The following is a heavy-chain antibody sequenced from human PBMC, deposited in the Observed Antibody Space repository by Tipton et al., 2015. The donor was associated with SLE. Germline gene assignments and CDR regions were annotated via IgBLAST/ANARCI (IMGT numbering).Heavy chain of an antibody. CDR2: INPNSGGT. CDR1: GYTFTGYY. D-gene: IGHD2-2*01. J-gene: IGHJ5*02. V-gene: IGHV1-2*02. CDR3: ARAGPYCSSTSCPNWFDP. Sequence: QLVQSGSELKKPGASVKVSCKASGYTFTGYYMHWVRQAPGQGLEWMGWINPNSGGTNYAQKFQGRVTMTRDTSISTAYMELSRLRSDDTAVYYCARAGPYCSSTSCPNWFDPWGQGTLVTVSS.